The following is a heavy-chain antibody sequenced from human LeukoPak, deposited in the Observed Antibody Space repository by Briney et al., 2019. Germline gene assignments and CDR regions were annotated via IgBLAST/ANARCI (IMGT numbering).Heavy chain of an antibody. CDR2: IYGGGST. CDR1: GFTVSGNY. V-gene: IGHV3-53*01. CDR3: ATVGWGTSYAFHI. Sequence: GGSLRLSCAASGFTVSGNYMSWVRQALGKGLEWVSFIYGGGSTDYADSVKGRFTISRDNSKNTVYLQMSSLRAEDTAIYYCATVGWGTSYAFHIWGQGTVVTVSS. J-gene: IGHJ3*02. D-gene: IGHD3-16*01.